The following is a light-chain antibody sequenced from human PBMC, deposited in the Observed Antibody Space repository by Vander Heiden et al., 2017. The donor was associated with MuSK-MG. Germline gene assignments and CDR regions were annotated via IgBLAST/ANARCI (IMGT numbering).Light chain of an antibody. CDR1: SS. J-gene: IGKJ5*01. V-gene: IGKV3-11*01. CDR2: EAY. Sequence: SSLAWYQQKPGQAPRLLIYEAYNRAAGIRGRVSGSGSRTDFSLTVSSMDPEDFAGDYGQHPPTFGQGTQLEIK. CDR3: QHPPT.